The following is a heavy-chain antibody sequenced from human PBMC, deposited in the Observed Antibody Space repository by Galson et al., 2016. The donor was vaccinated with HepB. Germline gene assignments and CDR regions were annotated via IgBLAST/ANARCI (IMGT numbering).Heavy chain of an antibody. CDR1: GFTFSSYA. J-gene: IGHJ2*01. CDR3: AKDIDYNHWSFDL. V-gene: IGHV3-23*01. CDR2: ISNTGHST. Sequence: SLRLSCAASGFTFSSYAMIRVRQAPGKGLEWVSSISNTGHSTYYADSVKGRFTISRDNSKNTVYLQMNSLRAEDTAVYYCAKDIDYNHWSFDLWGRGTLVSVS. D-gene: IGHD4/OR15-4a*01.